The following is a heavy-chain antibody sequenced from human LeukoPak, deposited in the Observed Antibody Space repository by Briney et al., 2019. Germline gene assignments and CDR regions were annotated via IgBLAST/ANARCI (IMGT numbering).Heavy chain of an antibody. Sequence: SVKVSCKASGGTFSSYAISWVRQAPGQGLEWMGRSIPILGIANYAQKFQGRVTITADKSTSTAYMELSSLRSEDTAVYYCARTRRASRIAVAGNPDYWGQGTLVTVSS. CDR1: GGTFSSYA. D-gene: IGHD6-19*01. CDR2: SIPILGIA. CDR3: ARTRRASRIAVAGNPDY. V-gene: IGHV1-69*04. J-gene: IGHJ4*02.